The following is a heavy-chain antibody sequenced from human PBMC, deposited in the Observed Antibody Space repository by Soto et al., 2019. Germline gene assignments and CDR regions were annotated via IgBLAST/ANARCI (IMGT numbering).Heavy chain of an antibody. J-gene: IGHJ6*02. CDR1: GFTFSSYA. CDR2: TSYDGINT. V-gene: IGHV3-30*03. D-gene: IGHD3-10*01. Sequence: QVQVVESGGGVVQPGRSLRLSCAASGFTFSSYAMHWVRQAPGKGLQWLAMTSYDGINTYYADSVKGRFTISRDNSKNMLYLQMNSLRAEDTAVYFCARELYYYGSGGTKGVLNYYYYYGMDVWGQGTTVTVSS. CDR3: ARELYYYGSGGTKGVLNYYYYYGMDV.